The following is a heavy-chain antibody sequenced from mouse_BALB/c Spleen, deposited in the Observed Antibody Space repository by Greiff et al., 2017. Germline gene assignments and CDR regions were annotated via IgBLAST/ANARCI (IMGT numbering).Heavy chain of an antibody. CDR1: GFTFSSYA. V-gene: IGHV5-6-5*01. Sequence: EVQVVESGGGLVKPGGSLKLSCAASGFTFSSYAMSWVRQTPEKRLEWVASISSGGSTYYPDSVRGRFTISRDNARNILYLQMSSLRSEDTAMYYCARVITTRGFAYWGQGTLVTVSA. D-gene: IGHD2-4*01. J-gene: IGHJ3*01. CDR3: ARVITTRGFAY. CDR2: ISSGGST.